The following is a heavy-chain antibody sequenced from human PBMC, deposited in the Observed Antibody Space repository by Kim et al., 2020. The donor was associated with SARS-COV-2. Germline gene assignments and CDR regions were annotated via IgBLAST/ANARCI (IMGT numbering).Heavy chain of an antibody. V-gene: IGHV1-2*02. Sequence: ASVKVSCKASGYLFTDQYIHWVRQAPGQGLEWMGWINPSTGDTKSSYKLQGRVTMTREASITTAYTELTRLTSDDTAVYYCARDPGRGWNLDYWGQGTLVTVSS. CDR2: INPSTGDT. CDR1: GYLFTDQY. J-gene: IGHJ4*02. CDR3: ARDPGRGWNLDY. D-gene: IGHD6-19*01.